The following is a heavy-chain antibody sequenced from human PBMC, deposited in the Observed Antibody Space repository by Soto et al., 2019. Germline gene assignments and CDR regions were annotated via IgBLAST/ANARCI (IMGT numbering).Heavy chain of an antibody. CDR1: GFTFSSYS. D-gene: IGHD2-8*01. CDR2: ISSSSSYI. Sequence: SLRLSCAASGFTFSSYSMNWVRQAPGKGLEWVSSISSSSSYIYYADSVKGRFTISRDNAKNSLYLQMNSLRAEDTAVYYCARDQVYCTNGVCYTSENYYYYYGMDVWGQGTTVTVSS. CDR3: ARDQVYCTNGVCYTSENYYYYYGMDV. J-gene: IGHJ6*02. V-gene: IGHV3-21*01.